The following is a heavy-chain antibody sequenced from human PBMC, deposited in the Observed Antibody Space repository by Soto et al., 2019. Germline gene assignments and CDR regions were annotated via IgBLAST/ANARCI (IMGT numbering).Heavy chain of an antibody. CDR1: GGSFSGYY. CDR2: INHSGST. J-gene: IGHJ6*03. Sequence: SETLSLTCAVYGGSFSGYYWSWIRQPPGKGLEWIGEINHSGSTNYNPSIKSRVTISVDTSKNQFSLKLSSVTAADTAVYYCARVPPFNYMDVWGKGTTVTVSS. V-gene: IGHV4-34*01. CDR3: ARVPPFNYMDV.